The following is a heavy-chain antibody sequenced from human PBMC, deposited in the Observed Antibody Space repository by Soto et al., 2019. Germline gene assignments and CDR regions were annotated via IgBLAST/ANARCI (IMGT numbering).Heavy chain of an antibody. CDR3: AKERARDGYDAFDI. CDR1: GFTFDDYA. J-gene: IGHJ3*02. V-gene: IGHV3-43D*04. CDR2: ISWAGGST. Sequence: GSLRLSCAASGFTFDDYAMHWVRQAPGKGLEWVSLISWAGGSTYYADSVKGRFTISRDNSKNSLYLQMNSLRAEDTALYYCAKERARDGYDAFDIWGKGTMVTVSS. D-gene: IGHD5-12*01.